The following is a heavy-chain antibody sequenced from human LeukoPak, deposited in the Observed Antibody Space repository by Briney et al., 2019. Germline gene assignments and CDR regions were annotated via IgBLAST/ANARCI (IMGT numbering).Heavy chain of an antibody. J-gene: IGHJ5*02. CDR1: GGSFSGYY. CDR2: INHSGST. D-gene: IGHD5-18*01. V-gene: IGHV4-34*01. Sequence: PSETLSLTCAVYGGSFSGYYWSWIRQPPGKGLEWIGEINHSGSTNYNPSLKSRVTISVDTSKNQFSLKLSSVTAADTAVYYCARELDTAMVTDWFDPWGQGTLVTVFS. CDR3: ARELDTAMVTDWFDP.